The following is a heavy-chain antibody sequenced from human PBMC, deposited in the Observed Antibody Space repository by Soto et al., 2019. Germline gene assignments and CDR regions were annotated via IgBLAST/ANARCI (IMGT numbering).Heavy chain of an antibody. CDR2: IRSKAYGGTT. D-gene: IGHD3-9*01. CDR3: TPLFYDIRRSDNWFDF. CDR1: GFTFGEYA. V-gene: IGHV3-49*03. Sequence: PGGSLRLSWTASGFTFGEYAMSWFRQAPGKGLEWVGFIRSKAYGGTTEYAASVKGRFTISRDDSKSIAYLQMNSLKTEDTAVSYCTPLFYDIRRSDNWFDFRGQAILVTLFS. J-gene: IGHJ5*01.